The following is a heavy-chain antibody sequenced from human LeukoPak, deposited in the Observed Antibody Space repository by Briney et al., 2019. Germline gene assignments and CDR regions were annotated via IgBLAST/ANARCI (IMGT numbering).Heavy chain of an antibody. Sequence: PSGTLSLTCTVSGGSINSYYWSWIRQPPGKGLEWIGHIYYSGSTNYNPSLKSRVTMSVDTSKNQFSLKLSSVTAADTAVYYCARVPSTGWYYFDYWGQGILVTVSS. J-gene: IGHJ4*02. CDR3: ARVPSTGWYYFDY. V-gene: IGHV4-59*01. D-gene: IGHD6-19*01. CDR2: IYYSGST. CDR1: GGSINSYY.